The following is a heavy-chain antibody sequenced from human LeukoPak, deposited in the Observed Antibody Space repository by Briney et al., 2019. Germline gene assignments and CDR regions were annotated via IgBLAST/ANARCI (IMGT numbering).Heavy chain of an antibody. CDR3: ARHADGAAFGY. Sequence: PSETLSLTCTVSGVSISSYSWSWIRQPPGKGLEWIGYIYYSGSTNYNPSLKSRVTMSVDTSKNQFSLKLTSVTAADTAVYFCARHADGAAFGYWGQGTLVTVSS. V-gene: IGHV4-59*08. CDR1: GVSISSYS. CDR2: IYYSGST. J-gene: IGHJ4*02. D-gene: IGHD2-15*01.